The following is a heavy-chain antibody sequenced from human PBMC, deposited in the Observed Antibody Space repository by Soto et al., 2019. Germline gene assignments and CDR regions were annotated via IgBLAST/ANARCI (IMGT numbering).Heavy chain of an antibody. Sequence: EVQLLESGGGLVQPGGSLRLSCAASGFNFSSYAMSWVRQAPGKGLEWVSGLTGSGSATYHAASVEGRFTISRDNSKKTLYLQMNSLRAEDTAVYYCAKGYRWNPGGPDYWGQGTPVTVSS. CDR3: AKGYRWNPGGPDY. V-gene: IGHV3-23*01. CDR2: LTGSGSAT. CDR1: GFNFSSYA. D-gene: IGHD1-1*01. J-gene: IGHJ4*02.